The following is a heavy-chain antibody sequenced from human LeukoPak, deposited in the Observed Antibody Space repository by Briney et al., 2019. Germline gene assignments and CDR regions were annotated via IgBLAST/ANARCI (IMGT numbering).Heavy chain of an antibody. CDR3: ARDPSTPTAFDY. J-gene: IGHJ4*02. V-gene: IGHV4-39*07. D-gene: IGHD6-25*01. Sequence: SETLALTCNVSGGSISGRTYYWGWIRQPPGKGLEWIGSISFNENTYYNPSLKGRVTVSVDRSKNHFSLELNSVTAADTAVYYCARDPSTPTAFDYWGQGALVTVSS. CDR2: ISFNENT. CDR1: GGSISGRTYY.